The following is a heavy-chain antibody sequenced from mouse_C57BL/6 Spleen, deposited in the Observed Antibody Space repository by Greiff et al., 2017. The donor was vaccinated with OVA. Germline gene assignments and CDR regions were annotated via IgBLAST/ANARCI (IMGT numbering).Heavy chain of an antibody. CDR1: GYSITSGYY. CDR3: ASERWLLLFAY. J-gene: IGHJ3*01. CDR2: ISYDGSN. D-gene: IGHD2-3*01. V-gene: IGHV3-6*01. Sequence: EVQRVESGPGLVKPSQSLSLTCSVTGYSITSGYYWNWIRQFPGNKLEWMGYISYDGSNNYNPSLKNRISITRDTSKNQFFLKLNSVTTEDTATYYCASERWLLLFAYWGQGTLVTVSA.